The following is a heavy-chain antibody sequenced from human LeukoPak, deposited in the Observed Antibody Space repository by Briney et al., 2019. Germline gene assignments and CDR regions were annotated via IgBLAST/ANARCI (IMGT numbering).Heavy chain of an antibody. Sequence: GGSLRLSCAASGFTFSDYYVSWIRQAPGKGLEWVSYISSSSSYTNYADSVKGRFTISRDNAKSTLYLQMNSLRAEDTAVYYCARASVGYCSGGSCWPDYWGQGTLVTVSS. CDR3: ARASVGYCSGGSCWPDY. V-gene: IGHV3-11*06. D-gene: IGHD2-15*01. J-gene: IGHJ4*02. CDR2: ISSSSSYT. CDR1: GFTFSDYY.